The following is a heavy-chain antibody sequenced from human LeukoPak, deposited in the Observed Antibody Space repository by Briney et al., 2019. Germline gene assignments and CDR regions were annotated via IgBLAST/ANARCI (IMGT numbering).Heavy chain of an antibody. CDR1: GGPFNDYD. Sequence: PSETLSLTCAVYGGPFNDYDWNGVRQPPGKGLEWIGEINHSARTNYHASYKRRVTISLDTSQNHVSLKLTSVTARDTAVYYCARSGRDVGFAFDIWGQGTLVTISS. D-gene: IGHD5-12*01. CDR3: ARSGRDVGFAFDI. V-gene: IGHV4-34*01. CDR2: INHSART. J-gene: IGHJ3*02.